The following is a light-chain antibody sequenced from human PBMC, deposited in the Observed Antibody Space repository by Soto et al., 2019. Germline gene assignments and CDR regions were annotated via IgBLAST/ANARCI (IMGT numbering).Light chain of an antibody. CDR1: QSISSW. CDR2: KAS. Sequence: DIQMTQSPSTLSASVGDRVTITCRASQSISSWLAWYQQKPGKAPNLLIYKASSLESGVPSRFSCSGSGTEFTLTISXLQPDDFATYYCQQYNSYSSFGQGTKVDIK. CDR3: QQYNSYSS. V-gene: IGKV1-5*03. J-gene: IGKJ2*01.